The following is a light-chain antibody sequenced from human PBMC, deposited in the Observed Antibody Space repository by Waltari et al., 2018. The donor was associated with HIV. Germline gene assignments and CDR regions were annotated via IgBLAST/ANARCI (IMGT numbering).Light chain of an antibody. Sequence: SYELTQPPSVSVSPGQTARITCSGDALPNQYAYWYQRKPGQAPVLVIYYDSDRPSGIPERFSGSNSGITATLTISSVEVGDEADYYCQVWDSTSDHRGVFGGGTKLTVL. CDR1: ALPNQY. V-gene: IGLV3-21*02. CDR2: YDS. CDR3: QVWDSTSDHRGV. J-gene: IGLJ3*02.